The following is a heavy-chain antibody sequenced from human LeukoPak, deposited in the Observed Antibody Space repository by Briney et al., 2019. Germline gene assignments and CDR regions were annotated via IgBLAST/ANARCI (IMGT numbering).Heavy chain of an antibody. Sequence: GASVKVSCKVSGYTFTELSIHWVRQAPGKGLEWMGGFDPEEGETIYAQKFQGRVTMTEDTSTDTAYMQLNSLRSEDTAVYYCATVRWGYDTSDYHFQWFDSWGQRTLVTVSS. V-gene: IGHV1-24*01. CDR1: GYTFTELS. J-gene: IGHJ5*01. CDR2: FDPEEGET. CDR3: ATVRWGYDTSDYHFQWFDS. D-gene: IGHD3-22*01.